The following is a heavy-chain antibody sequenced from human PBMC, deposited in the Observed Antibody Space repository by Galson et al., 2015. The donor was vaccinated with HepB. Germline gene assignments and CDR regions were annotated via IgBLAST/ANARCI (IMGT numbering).Heavy chain of an antibody. Sequence: SLPLSCAASGLTFSSYGLLWLRQAPGRGLQWVSKISVDGSTYYANSVKGRFTISRDNSKNTLYLQMTSLRAEDTAVYYCAKELTALDTSHHWGRGTLVTVSS. J-gene: IGHJ4*02. CDR2: ISVDGST. CDR1: GLTFSSYG. CDR3: AKELTALDTSHH. D-gene: IGHD2-21*02. V-gene: IGHV3-23*01.